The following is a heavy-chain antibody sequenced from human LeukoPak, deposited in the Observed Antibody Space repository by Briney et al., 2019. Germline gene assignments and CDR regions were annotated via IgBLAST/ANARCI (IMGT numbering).Heavy chain of an antibody. V-gene: IGHV5-51*01. CDR3: ARGPGKYQLLLGWFDP. CDR2: IYPGDSDT. CDR1: GYSFTSYW. D-gene: IGHD2-2*01. J-gene: IGHJ5*02. Sequence: GESLKISCKGSGYSFTSYWIGRVRQMPGKGLEWMGIIYPGDSDTRYSASFQGQVTISADKSISTAYLQWSSLKASDTAMYYCARGPGKYQLLLGWFDPWGQGTLVTVSS.